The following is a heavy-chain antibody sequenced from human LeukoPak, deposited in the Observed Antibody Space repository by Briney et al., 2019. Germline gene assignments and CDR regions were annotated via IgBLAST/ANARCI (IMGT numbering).Heavy chain of an antibody. CDR2: ISGSGGRT. CDR1: GFSFNNYD. CDR3: AKDLARSGGSPHTVVFDY. J-gene: IGHJ4*02. D-gene: IGHD2-15*01. Sequence: GGSLRLSCAASGFSFNNYDMSWVRQAPGKGLEWVSSISGSGGRTYYADSVKGRFTISRDNSKNTLYLQMNSLRAEDTAVYYCAKDLARSGGSPHTVVFDYWGQGTLVTVSS. V-gene: IGHV3-23*01.